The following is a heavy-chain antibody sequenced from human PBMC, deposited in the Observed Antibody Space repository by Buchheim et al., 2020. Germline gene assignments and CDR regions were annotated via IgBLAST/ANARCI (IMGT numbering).Heavy chain of an antibody. V-gene: IGHV3-30*18. D-gene: IGHD3-16*01. CDR2: ISYDGSNK. CDR1: GFTFSSYG. CDR3: AKGSNTLTFVGVALYYSDY. J-gene: IGHJ4*02. Sequence: QVQLVESGGGVVQPGRSLRLSCAASGFTFSSYGMHWVRQAPGKGLEWVAVISYDGSNKYYADSVKGRFTISRDNSKNTLYLQMNSLRAEDTAVYYRAKGSNTLTFVGVALYYSDYRGEGTL.